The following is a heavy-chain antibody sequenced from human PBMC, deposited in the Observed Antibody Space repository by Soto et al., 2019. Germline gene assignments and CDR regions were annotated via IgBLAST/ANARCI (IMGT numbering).Heavy chain of an antibody. CDR1: GGTFNNNG. J-gene: IGHJ5*02. Sequence: QVQLVQSGAEVKKPGSSVKVSCKASGGTFNNNGVTWVRQAPGQGLEWMGGLIPIFGTPSYAQRVQGRVTLIADDSTSTAYMELSSLASEDTAVYYCAIDRMHFYRTGSTGRRLFDPWGQGTLVTVSS. CDR3: AIDRMHFYRTGSTGRRLFDP. CDR2: LIPIFGTP. V-gene: IGHV1-69*01. D-gene: IGHD2-8*02.